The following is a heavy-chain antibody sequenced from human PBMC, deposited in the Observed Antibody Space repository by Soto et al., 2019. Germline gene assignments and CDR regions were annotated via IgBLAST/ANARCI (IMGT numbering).Heavy chain of an antibody. CDR2: ISGTGVYI. Sequence: VGSLSLSCVASGFTFSNYNMNWVRQAPGKGLEWVSHISGTGVYIHYADAVKGRFTISRDNAKSSVYLQMNSLRAEDTAVYYCAREGALKPFSSWGQGALVTVSS. J-gene: IGHJ5*02. CDR1: GFTFSNYN. CDR3: AREGALKPFSS. V-gene: IGHV3-21*01.